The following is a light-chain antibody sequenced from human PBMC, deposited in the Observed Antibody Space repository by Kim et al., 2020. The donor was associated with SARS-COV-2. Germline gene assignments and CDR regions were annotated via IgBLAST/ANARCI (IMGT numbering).Light chain of an antibody. Sequence: DIVMTQTPLSSPVTLGQPASISCRSSPSLVHRDGNTYLSWLQQRPVQPPRLLIYKTYKRFSGVSDRFSGSGAGTDFTLKISRVEAEDVGIYYCKQATQYPHSFGQGTKLEI. J-gene: IGKJ2*03. CDR1: PSLVHRDGNTY. CDR3: KQATQYPHS. V-gene: IGKV2-24*01. CDR2: KTY.